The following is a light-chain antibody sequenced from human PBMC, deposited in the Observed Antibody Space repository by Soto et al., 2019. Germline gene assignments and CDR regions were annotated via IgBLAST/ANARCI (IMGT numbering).Light chain of an antibody. J-gene: IGLJ2*01. Sequence: QSVLTQPASVSGSPGQSITISCTGAYDYVSWYQQRPGKAPKLMIYDVTARPSGVSDRFSGSKSGNTASLTISGLQAEDEADYYCSSYTTGRTDLVFGGGTKLTVL. CDR3: SSYTTGRTDLV. CDR2: DVT. CDR1: AYDY. V-gene: IGLV2-14*03.